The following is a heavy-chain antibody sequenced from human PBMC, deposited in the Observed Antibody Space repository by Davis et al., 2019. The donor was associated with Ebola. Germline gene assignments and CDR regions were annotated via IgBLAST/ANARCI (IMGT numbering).Heavy chain of an antibody. CDR3: ARDRGYSSYWYFDL. D-gene: IGHD5-18*01. CDR1: GGSISSSNW. V-gene: IGHV4-4*02. J-gene: IGHJ2*01. CDR2: IYHSGST. Sequence: SETLSLTCAVSGGSISSSNWWSWVRQPPGKGLEWIGEIYHSGSTNYNPSRKSRVTISVDKSKNQFSLKLSSVTAADTAVYYCARDRGYSSYWYFDLWGRGTLVTVSS.